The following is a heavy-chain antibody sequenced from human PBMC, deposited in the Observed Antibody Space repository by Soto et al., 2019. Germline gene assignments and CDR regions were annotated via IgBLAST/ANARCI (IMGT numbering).Heavy chain of an antibody. V-gene: IGHV1-69*13. J-gene: IGHJ4*02. CDR3: ARQIAYCGGDCYSSYFDY. CDR2: IIPIFGTA. Sequence: GASVKVSCKASGGTFSSYAISWVRQAPGQGLEWMGGIIPIFGTANYAQKFQGRVTITADESTSTAYMELSSLRSEDTAVYYCARQIAYCGGDCYSSYFDYWGQGTLVTVSS. D-gene: IGHD2-21*02. CDR1: GGTFSSYA.